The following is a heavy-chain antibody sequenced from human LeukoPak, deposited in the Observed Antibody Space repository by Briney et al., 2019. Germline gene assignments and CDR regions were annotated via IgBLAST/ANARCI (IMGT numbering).Heavy chain of an antibody. D-gene: IGHD3-10*01. CDR2: IYYSGST. V-gene: IGHV4-59*01. Sequence: PSETLSLTCTVSGGSISSYYWSWIRQPPGKGLEWTGYIYYSGSTNYTPSLKSRVTISVDTSKNQFSLKLSSVTAADTAVYYCARDRSFDYWGQGTLVTVSS. CDR3: ARDRSFDY. J-gene: IGHJ4*02. CDR1: GGSISSYY.